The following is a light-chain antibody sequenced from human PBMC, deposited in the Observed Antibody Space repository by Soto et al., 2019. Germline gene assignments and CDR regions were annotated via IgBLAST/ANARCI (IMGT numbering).Light chain of an antibody. V-gene: IGKV3-11*01. J-gene: IGKJ5*01. Sequence: EIVVTQSPCTLSLSPGERATLSCRASQSVSNNQQKPGQAPRLLIYGASSRASGIPDRFSGCGSGTDFTLTISSLEPEDFAVYYCQQRSNWPSITFGQGTRLEIK. CDR1: QSVSNN. CDR2: GAS. CDR3: QQRSNWPSIT.